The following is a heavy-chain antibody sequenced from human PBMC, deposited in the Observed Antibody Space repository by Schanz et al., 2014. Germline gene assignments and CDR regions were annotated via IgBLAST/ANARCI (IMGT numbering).Heavy chain of an antibody. V-gene: IGHV3-11*04. CDR1: GFTFSDYY. J-gene: IGHJ4*02. Sequence: QVQLVESGGGLVKPGGSLRLSCAASGFTFSDYYMSWIRQAPGKGLEWVSYISGSATTIYYADSVKGRFTISRDNAKNSLYLQMHSLRPEDTAVYYCVRDTDYHFDYWGQGTLVTVSS. CDR3: VRDTDYHFDY. CDR2: ISGSATTI. D-gene: IGHD4-17*01.